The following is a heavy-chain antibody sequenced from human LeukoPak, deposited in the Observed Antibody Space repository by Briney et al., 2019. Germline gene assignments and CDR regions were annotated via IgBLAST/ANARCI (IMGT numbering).Heavy chain of an antibody. D-gene: IGHD6-13*01. CDR1: GYTFTSYY. Sequence: ASVKVSCKASGYTFTSYYMHWVRQAPGQGLEWLGIINPSGGSTSYAQKFQGRVTMTRDMSTSTVYMELSSLRSEDTAVYYCARDLIAAAGTGSIRPWSDPWGQGTLVTVSS. CDR2: INPSGGST. CDR3: ARDLIAAAGTGSIRPWSDP. J-gene: IGHJ5*02. V-gene: IGHV1-46*01.